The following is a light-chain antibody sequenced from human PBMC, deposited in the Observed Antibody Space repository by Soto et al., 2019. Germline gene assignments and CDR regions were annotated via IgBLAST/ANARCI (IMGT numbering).Light chain of an antibody. Sequence: QSALTQPRSVSGSPGQSVTISCTGTTIDVDSSNYVSWYQQHPGKAPKLMIYDVSERPSGVPDRFSGSKSGSTASLTISGLQAEDEADYYCCSYANTFYVFGSGTKLTVL. CDR3: CSYANTFYV. CDR2: DVS. V-gene: IGLV2-11*01. CDR1: TIDVDSSNY. J-gene: IGLJ1*01.